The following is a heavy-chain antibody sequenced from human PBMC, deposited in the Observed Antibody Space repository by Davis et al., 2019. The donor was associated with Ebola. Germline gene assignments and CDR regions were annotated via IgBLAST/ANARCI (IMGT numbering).Heavy chain of an antibody. V-gene: IGHV4-4*02. D-gene: IGHD3-22*01. CDR2: IYPSGST. CDR1: GGSIRSTNW. Sequence: PSETLSLTCAVSGGSIRSTNWWTWARQPPGKGPEWIGEIYPSGSTNYNPSLKSRVTISLDKSKNQFSLRVSSVTAADTAVYFCARDLAFFYDSTGYSPAGARSAFDIWGQGTMVTVSS. CDR3: ARDLAFFYDSTGYSPAGARSAFDI. J-gene: IGHJ3*02.